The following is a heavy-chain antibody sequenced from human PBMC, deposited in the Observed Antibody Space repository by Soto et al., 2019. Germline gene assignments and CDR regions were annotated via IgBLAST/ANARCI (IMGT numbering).Heavy chain of an antibody. CDR1: GFTFSSYA. CDR2: ANSYAT. CDR3: TSSYSGSYYPD. Sequence: PGGSLRLSCAASGFTFSSYAMHWVRQAPGKGLEYVSANSYATAYAASVKGRFTISRDDSKNTAYLQMNSLKTEDTAVYYCTSSYSGSYYPDWGQGTLVTVSS. D-gene: IGHD1-26*01. V-gene: IGHV3-64*04. J-gene: IGHJ4*02.